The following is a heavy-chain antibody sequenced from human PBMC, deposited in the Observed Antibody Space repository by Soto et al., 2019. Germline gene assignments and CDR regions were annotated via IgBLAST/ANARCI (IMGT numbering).Heavy chain of an antibody. D-gene: IGHD3-9*01. CDR2: VYYSGTT. V-gene: IGHV4-39*01. J-gene: IGHJ3*02. CDR1: GGSISGSIYY. Sequence: PSETLSLTCRASGGSISGSIYYWAWIRQAPGKGLEWIASVYYSGTTYYNLSLKSRVTISVDTSKNQFSLNLSPVTAADTAVYYCARQTRYYDMLTGYYPNAFDIWGQGTMVTVSS. CDR3: ARQTRYYDMLTGYYPNAFDI.